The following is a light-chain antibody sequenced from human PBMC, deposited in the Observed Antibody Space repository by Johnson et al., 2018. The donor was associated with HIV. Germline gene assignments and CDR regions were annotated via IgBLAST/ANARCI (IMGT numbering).Light chain of an antibody. CDR1: SYNIGNNY. CDR2: AKN. Sequence: QSILTQPPSVSAAPGQKVTISCSGSSYNIGNNYVSWYQQLPGTAPTLLIYAKNKRPSGVPDRFSASKSGTSATLDITGLQTGDEADHYCAARDRCLGAHYVFGTGTKVTIL. CDR3: AARDRCLGAHYV. J-gene: IGLJ1*01. V-gene: IGLV1-51*01.